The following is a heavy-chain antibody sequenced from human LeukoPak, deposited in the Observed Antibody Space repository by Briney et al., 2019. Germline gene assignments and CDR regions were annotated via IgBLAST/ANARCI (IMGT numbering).Heavy chain of an antibody. CDR1: GGSINSRSDY. CDR3: ARGLKTFYDILTGHYRGVAYYDY. D-gene: IGHD3-9*01. CDR2: IYYSGIT. Sequence: SETLSLTCTVSGGSINSRSDYWGWIRQPPGKGLEWIASIYYSGITYYNPSLKSRVTESVDTSKNQFSLKLSSVTAADTAVYYCARGLKTFYDILTGHYRGVAYYDYWGQGTLVTVSS. J-gene: IGHJ4*02. V-gene: IGHV4-39*01.